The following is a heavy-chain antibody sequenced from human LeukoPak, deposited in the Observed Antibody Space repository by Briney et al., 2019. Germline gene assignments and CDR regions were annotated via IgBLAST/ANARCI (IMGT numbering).Heavy chain of an antibody. Sequence: NPSETLSLTCSVSGVSITDYYWSWVRQPAGRALEWIGRIYISGNTKYNPSLKSRVTISLDRSKNQFSLRLNSVTAADTAVYYCAGVSDYYYDSSGYYQDYFDYWGQGTLVTVSS. D-gene: IGHD3-22*01. V-gene: IGHV4-4*07. J-gene: IGHJ4*02. CDR1: GVSITDYY. CDR2: IYISGNT. CDR3: AGVSDYYYDSSGYYQDYFDY.